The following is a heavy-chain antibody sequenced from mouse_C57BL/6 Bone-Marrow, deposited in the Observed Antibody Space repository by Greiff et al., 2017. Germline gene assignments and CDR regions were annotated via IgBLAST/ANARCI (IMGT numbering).Heavy chain of an antibody. V-gene: IGHV1-82*01. Sequence: QVHVKQSGPELVKPGASVKISCKASGYAFSSSWMNWVKQRPGKGLEWIGRIYPGDGDTNYNGKFKGKATLTADKSSSTAYMQLSSLTSEDSAVYFCAIYYYGSSYVPLYWYFDVWGTGTTVTVSS. CDR1: GYAFSSSW. J-gene: IGHJ1*03. CDR3: AIYYYGSSYVPLYWYFDV. D-gene: IGHD1-1*01. CDR2: IYPGDGDT.